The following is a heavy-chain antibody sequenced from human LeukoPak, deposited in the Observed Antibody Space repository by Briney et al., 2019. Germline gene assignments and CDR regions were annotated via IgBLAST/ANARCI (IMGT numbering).Heavy chain of an antibody. Sequence: ASVKVSCKASGYTFTSHDINWVRRATGQELEWMGWMNPNTGNTGYAQKFQGRVTMTRDTSISTAYLELSSLTSEDTAVYYCARTQEVLPALWGQGTLVAVSS. CDR3: ARTQEVLPAL. V-gene: IGHV1-8*01. CDR2: MNPNTGNT. CDR1: GYTFTSHD. J-gene: IGHJ4*02. D-gene: IGHD2/OR15-2a*01.